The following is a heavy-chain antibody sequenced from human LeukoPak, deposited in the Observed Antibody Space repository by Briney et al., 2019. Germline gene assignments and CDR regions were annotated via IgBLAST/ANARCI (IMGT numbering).Heavy chain of an antibody. CDR1: GFTFSSYA. V-gene: IGHV3-23*01. J-gene: IGHJ3*02. D-gene: IGHD3-3*01. Sequence: GGSLRLSCAASGFTFSSYAMSWVRQAPGKGLEWVSAISGSGGSTYYADSVKGRFTISRDNSKNTLYLQMNSLRAEDTAVYYCATTYDFWSGYYGAFDIWGQGTMVTVSS. CDR2: ISGSGGST. CDR3: ATTYDFWSGYYGAFDI.